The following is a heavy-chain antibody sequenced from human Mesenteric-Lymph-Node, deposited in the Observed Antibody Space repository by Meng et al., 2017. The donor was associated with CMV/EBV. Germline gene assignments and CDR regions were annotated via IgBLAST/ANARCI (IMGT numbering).Heavy chain of an antibody. D-gene: IGHD3-16*01. CDR1: GFTFSSYW. Sequence: LSFAAFGFTFSSYWMHWVRQAPGKGLVWVSRVNSDGSNTIYADSVKGRSTISRDNAKNTLYLQMNSLRAEDTAVYYCAAGGGRTFDYWGQGALVTVSS. V-gene: IGHV3-74*01. CDR3: AAGGGRTFDY. CDR2: VNSDGSNT. J-gene: IGHJ4*02.